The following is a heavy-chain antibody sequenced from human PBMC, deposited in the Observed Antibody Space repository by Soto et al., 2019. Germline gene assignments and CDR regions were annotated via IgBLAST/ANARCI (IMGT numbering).Heavy chain of an antibody. CDR2: IYNSGST. CDR1: GGYIYGGYYS. J-gene: IGHJ3*01. V-gene: IGHV4-30-2*01. D-gene: IGHD3-3*01. CDR3: ATYRKFFQT. Sequence: SETLSLTCAVSGGYIYGGYYSRTWIRQPPGKGLEGIGLIYNSGSTYYNSSLKSRVTISLDSSKNHFFLNLTSVSAADTAVYYCATYRKFFQTWGQGTKVTVSS.